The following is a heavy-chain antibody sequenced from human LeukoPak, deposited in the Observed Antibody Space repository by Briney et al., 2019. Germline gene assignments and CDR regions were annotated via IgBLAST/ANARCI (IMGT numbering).Heavy chain of an antibody. Sequence: AGGSLRLSCVVSGFSFVTYWMAWVRQAPGKGLEWVANINQGGSEKDYVDPVKGRFTISRDNAKNSLFLHMDSLRGEDTAICYCARVATGSFYDYWGQGTRVTVSS. J-gene: IGHJ4*02. CDR2: INQGGSEK. CDR3: ARVATGSFYDY. V-gene: IGHV3-7*01. CDR1: GFSFVTYW. D-gene: IGHD1-26*01.